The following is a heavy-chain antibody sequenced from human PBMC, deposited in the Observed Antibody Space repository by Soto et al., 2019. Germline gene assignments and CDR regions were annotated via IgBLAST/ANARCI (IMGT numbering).Heavy chain of an antibody. CDR2: IIPIFGTA. V-gene: IGHV1-69*13. CDR1: GGTFSSYA. CDR3: ARGVGYYGSGVYYYYGMDV. J-gene: IGHJ6*02. D-gene: IGHD3-10*01. Sequence: ASVKVSCKASGGTFSSYAISWVRQAPGQGLEWMGGIIPIFGTANYAQKFQGRVTITADESTSTAYMELSSLRSEDTAVYYCARGVGYYGSGVYYYYGMDVWGQGTTVTVSS.